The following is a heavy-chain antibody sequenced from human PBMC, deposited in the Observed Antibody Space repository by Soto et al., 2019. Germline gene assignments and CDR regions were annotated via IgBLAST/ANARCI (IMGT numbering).Heavy chain of an antibody. D-gene: IGHD3-22*01. Sequence: QVQLVESGGGVVQPGRSLRLSCAASGFTFSSYGMHWVRQAPGKGLEWVAVISYDGSNKYYADSVKGRFTISRDNSKNTLYLQMNSLRAEDTAVYYCAKDQANYYDSSGYYSNFDYWVQGTLVTVSS. CDR2: ISYDGSNK. CDR1: GFTFSSYG. V-gene: IGHV3-30*18. J-gene: IGHJ4*02. CDR3: AKDQANYYDSSGYYSNFDY.